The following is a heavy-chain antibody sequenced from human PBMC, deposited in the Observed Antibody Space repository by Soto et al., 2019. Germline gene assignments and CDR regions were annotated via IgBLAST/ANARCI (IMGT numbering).Heavy chain of an antibody. V-gene: IGHV1-69*13. J-gene: IGHJ4*02. CDR3: ERDALSYSGSYNSVY. Sequence: SVKFSCKASGGTFSSYAISWVRQAPGQGLEWMGGIIPIFGTANYAQKFQGRVTITADESTSTAYMELRSLRSDDTAVYYCERDALSYSGSYNSVYWGQGTLVTVSS. D-gene: IGHD1-26*01. CDR1: GGTFSSYA. CDR2: IIPIFGTA.